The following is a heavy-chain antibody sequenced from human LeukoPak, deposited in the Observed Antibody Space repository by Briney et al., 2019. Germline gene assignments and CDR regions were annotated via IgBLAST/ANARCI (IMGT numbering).Heavy chain of an antibody. D-gene: IGHD2-2*01. Sequence: GGSLRLSCSASGFTFNNYGMSWVRQAPGKGLEWVSSISGSGDSTYYADSVKGRFTISRDNSKNTLYLQMNSLRAEDTAVYYCAKDPTAEDIVVVPAAMGGDYWGQGTLVTVSS. V-gene: IGHV3-23*01. CDR1: GFTFNNYG. CDR3: AKDPTAEDIVVVPAAMGGDY. J-gene: IGHJ4*02. CDR2: ISGSGDST.